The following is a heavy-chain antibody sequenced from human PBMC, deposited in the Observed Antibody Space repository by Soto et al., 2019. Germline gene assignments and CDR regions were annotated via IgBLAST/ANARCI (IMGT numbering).Heavy chain of an antibody. Sequence: SETLSLSCAVHGGSFSGYYWSWIRQPPGKGLEWIGEINHSGSTNYNPSLKSRVTISVDTSKNQFSLKLSSVTAADTAVYYCARGSALLDIVVVPAATDTAYYFDYWGQGTLVT. CDR2: INHSGST. CDR1: GGSFSGYY. V-gene: IGHV4-34*01. D-gene: IGHD2-2*03. J-gene: IGHJ4*02. CDR3: ARGSALLDIVVVPAATDTAYYFDY.